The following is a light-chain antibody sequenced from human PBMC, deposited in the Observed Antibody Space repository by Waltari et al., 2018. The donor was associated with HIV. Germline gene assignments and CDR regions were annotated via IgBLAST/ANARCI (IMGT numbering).Light chain of an antibody. CDR2: EVT. CDR1: FSDAGSYNL. Sequence: QSALTQPASVSGSPGQSITISCPGTFSDAGSYNLVSWYQKHPGEAPKIMIYEVTKRPSGVSSRFSGSKSGNTASLTISGLQAEDEADYYCCSYAGSRIHVVFGGGTKLTVL. J-gene: IGLJ2*01. CDR3: CSYAGSRIHVV. V-gene: IGLV2-23*02.